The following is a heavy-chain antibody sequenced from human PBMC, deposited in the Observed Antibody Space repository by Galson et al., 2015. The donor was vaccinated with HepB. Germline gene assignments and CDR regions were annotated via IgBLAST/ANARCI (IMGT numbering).Heavy chain of an antibody. D-gene: IGHD3-3*01. CDR1: GFTFSSYS. Sequence: SLRLSCAASGFTFSSYSMNWVRQAPGKGLEWVSYISSSSSTIYYADSVKGRFTISRDNAKNSLYLQMNSLRAEDTAVYYCARALDVLRFLEWLSPIDYWGQGTLVTVSS. CDR3: ARALDVLRFLEWLSPIDY. J-gene: IGHJ4*02. CDR2: ISSSSSTI. V-gene: IGHV3-48*04.